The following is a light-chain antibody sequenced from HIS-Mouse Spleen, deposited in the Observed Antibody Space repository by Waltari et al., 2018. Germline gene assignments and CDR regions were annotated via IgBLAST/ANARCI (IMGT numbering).Light chain of an antibody. CDR3: QQYGSSFT. Sequence: EIVLTQSPGTLSLSPGERATLSCRASQSVSSSYLAWYQQKPGQAPRRLIYGASSRATGIPDRFSGSGSGTDFTLTISRLEPDDFAVYYCQQYGSSFTFGPGTKVDIK. V-gene: IGKV3-20*01. J-gene: IGKJ3*01. CDR1: QSVSSSY. CDR2: GAS.